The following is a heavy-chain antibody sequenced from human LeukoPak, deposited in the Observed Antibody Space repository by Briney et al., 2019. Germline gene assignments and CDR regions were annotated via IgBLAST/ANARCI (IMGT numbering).Heavy chain of an antibody. CDR3: ARRYSSSWYWALNAFDI. J-gene: IGHJ3*02. CDR1: GFTFSTYW. V-gene: IGHV3-7*01. Sequence: GGSLRLSCAASGFTFSTYWMSWVRQAPGKGLEWVANIKEDGSEKYYVDSVKGRFTISRDNAKNSLYLQMNSLRAEDTAVYHCARRYSSSWYWALNAFDIWGQGTMVTVSS. CDR2: IKEDGSEK. D-gene: IGHD6-13*01.